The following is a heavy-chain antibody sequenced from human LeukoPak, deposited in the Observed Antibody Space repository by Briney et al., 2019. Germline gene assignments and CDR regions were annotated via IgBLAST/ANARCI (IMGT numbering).Heavy chain of an antibody. J-gene: IGHJ4*02. CDR3: AREAWFGESNLDY. CDR1: GFTLSSYW. CDR2: IKQDGTEK. Sequence: GGSLRLSCAASGFTLSSYWMGWVRQAPGKGPEWVANIKQDGTEKYYVDSLKGRFTISRDNAKNSLYLQMNSLRAEDTAVYYCAREAWFGESNLDYWGQGTLVTVSS. D-gene: IGHD3-10*01. V-gene: IGHV3-7*01.